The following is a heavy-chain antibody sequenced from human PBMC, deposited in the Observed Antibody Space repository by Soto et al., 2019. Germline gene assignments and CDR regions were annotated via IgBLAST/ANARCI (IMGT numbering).Heavy chain of an antibody. V-gene: IGHV3-7*01. Sequence: GGSLRLSCAASGFTFRRYWMSWVRQAAGKGLEWVASIKEDGSERNYVDSVKGRFTISSDNAKDSLYLQMNSLRAEDTAVYYCASPRGIHEDGDYWGQGTLVTVSS. CDR2: IKEDGSER. J-gene: IGHJ4*02. CDR3: ASPRGIHEDGDY. CDR1: GFTFRRYW.